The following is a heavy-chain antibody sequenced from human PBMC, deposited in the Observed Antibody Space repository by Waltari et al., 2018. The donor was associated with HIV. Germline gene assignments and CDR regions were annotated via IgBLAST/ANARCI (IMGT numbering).Heavy chain of an antibody. CDR3: ARDPRSSGDYGMDV. CDR2: IYSSCSR. Sequence: EVQLVASGGGLIEPGGSLRVSCAASVFTISSNYMGCVRRAPGKGLELVLVIYSSCSRDYEDSGKGRFITSSENYKKTVSLHRNSLRAEDTAVYYCARDPRSSGDYGMDVWGQGIKVTVSS. CDR1: VFTISSNY. D-gene: IGHD1-26*01. V-gene: IGHV3-53*01. J-gene: IGHJ6*02.